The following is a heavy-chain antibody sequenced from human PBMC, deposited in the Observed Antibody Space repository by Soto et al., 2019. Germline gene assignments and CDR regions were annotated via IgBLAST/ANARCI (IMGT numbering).Heavy chain of an antibody. CDR1: GFTFSSYG. D-gene: IGHD3-10*01. Sequence: QVQLVESGGGVVPPGRSLRLSSAAYGFTFSSYGMHWVRQAPVEGLEWWAVIWYDGSNKYYADSVQARLTISRDNSKNTRDLQMRRLCSDATGVVYCARYVVVWLQWFGEGMDVWGRGATVVVAS. CDR3: ARYVVVWLQWFGEGMDV. J-gene: IGHJ6*02. V-gene: IGHV3-33*01. CDR2: IWYDGSNK.